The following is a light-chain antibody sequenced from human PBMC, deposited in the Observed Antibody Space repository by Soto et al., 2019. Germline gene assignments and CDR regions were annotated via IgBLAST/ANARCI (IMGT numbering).Light chain of an antibody. Sequence: DIQMTQSPSSLSASVGDRVTMTCRASQGISNYLAWYQQKPGKVPKLLIYAASTLQSGDPSRFSGSGSGTDFTLTISSLQPEDVATYYCQKYNSAPRTFGQGTKVEIK. CDR1: QGISNY. J-gene: IGKJ1*01. CDR3: QKYNSAPRT. V-gene: IGKV1-27*01. CDR2: AAS.